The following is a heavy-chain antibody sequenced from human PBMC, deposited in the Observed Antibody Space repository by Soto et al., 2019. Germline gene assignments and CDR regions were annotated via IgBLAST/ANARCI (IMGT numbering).Heavy chain of an antibody. CDR3: ARDGDGVLRFLEWSPPRHVLDV. D-gene: IGHD3-3*01. J-gene: IGHJ6*02. V-gene: IGHV3-30-3*01. CDR1: GFTFSSYA. CDR2: ISYDGSNK. Sequence: PGGSLRLSCAASGFTFSSYAMHWVRQAPGKGLEWVAVISYDGSNKYYADSVKGRFTISRDNSKNTLYLQMNSLRAEDTAVYYCARDGDGVLRFLEWSPPRHVLDVWGQGTTVTVSS.